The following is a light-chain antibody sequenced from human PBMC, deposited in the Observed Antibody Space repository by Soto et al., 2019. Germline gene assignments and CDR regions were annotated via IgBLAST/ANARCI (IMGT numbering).Light chain of an antibody. J-gene: IGKJ5*01. CDR3: QQRSSWPIT. CDR2: DAS. CDR1: QSVSSY. Sequence: IVLTQSPATLSLSPWERATLSCRASQSVSSYLAWYQQKPGQAPRLLIYDASNRATGFPARFSGSGSGTDFTLTISRLEPEDFAVYYCQQRSSWPITFGQGTRLEIK. V-gene: IGKV3-11*01.